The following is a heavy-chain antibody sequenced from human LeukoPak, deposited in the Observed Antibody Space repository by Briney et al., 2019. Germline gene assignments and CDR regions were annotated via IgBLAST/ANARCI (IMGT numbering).Heavy chain of an antibody. J-gene: IGHJ4*02. CDR2: IIPIFGTA. Sequence: ASVKVSCKASGGTFSSYAISWVRQAPGQGLEWMGRIIPIFGTANYAQKFQGRVTITTDESTSTAYMELSSLRSEDTAVYYCARSHYYDSSGYYRYWGQGTPVTVSS. V-gene: IGHV1-69*05. CDR1: GGTFSSYA. D-gene: IGHD3-22*01. CDR3: ARSHYYDSSGYYRY.